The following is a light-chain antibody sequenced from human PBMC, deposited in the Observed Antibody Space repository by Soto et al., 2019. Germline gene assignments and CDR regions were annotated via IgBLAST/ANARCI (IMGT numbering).Light chain of an antibody. CDR2: AAS. CDR3: QQSNSITWT. V-gene: IGKV1-39*01. CDR1: QGISTY. Sequence: DIQMTQYPSSLSASIGDRVTITCRASQGISTYLNWYQQKPGKAPKVLIYAASSLQSGVPSRFSGSGSETDFTLTISSLQPEDFATYSCQQSNSITWTFGQGTMV. J-gene: IGKJ1*01.